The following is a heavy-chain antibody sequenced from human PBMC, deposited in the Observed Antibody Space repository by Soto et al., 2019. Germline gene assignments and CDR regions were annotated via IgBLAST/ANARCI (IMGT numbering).Heavy chain of an antibody. CDR2: IFYSGTT. CDR3: ARGPYYDFWSGHRGFDY. V-gene: IGHV4-30-2*01. D-gene: IGHD3-3*01. Sequence: KPSETLSLTCAVSGGSIGSGDYSWSWIRQPPGKGLEWIGYIFYSGTTYYNPSLKSRVTISVDGSKNQFSLRLSSLTAADTDVYFCARGPYYDFWSGHRGFDYWGQGTLVTVSS. CDR1: GGSIGSGDYS. J-gene: IGHJ4*02.